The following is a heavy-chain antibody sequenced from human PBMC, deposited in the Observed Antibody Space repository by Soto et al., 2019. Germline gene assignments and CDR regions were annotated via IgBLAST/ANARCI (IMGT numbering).Heavy chain of an antibody. CDR1: GFTFSSYG. CDR2: IWYDGSNK. V-gene: IGHV3-33*01. J-gene: IGHJ6*02. Sequence: PGGSLRLSCAASGFTFSSYGMHWVRQAPGKGLEWVAVIWYDGSNKYYADSVKGRFTISRDNSKNTLYLQMNSLRAEDTAVYYCARVRSPDTAMYYGMDVWGQGTTVTVS. CDR3: ARVRSPDTAMYYGMDV. D-gene: IGHD5-18*01.